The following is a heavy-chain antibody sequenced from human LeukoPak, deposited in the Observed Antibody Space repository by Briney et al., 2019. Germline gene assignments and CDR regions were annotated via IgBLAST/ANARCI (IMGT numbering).Heavy chain of an antibody. CDR1: GYTFTGYY. CDR2: INPNSGGT. J-gene: IGHJ6*03. Sequence: ASVKVSCKASGYTFTGYYMHWVRQAPGQGLEWMGWINPNSGGTNYAQKLQGRVTMTTDTSTSTAYMELRSLRSDDTAVYYCARVPTDSSGYYAPYYYYYMDVWGKGTTVTVSS. CDR3: ARVPTDSSGYYAPYYYYYMDV. V-gene: IGHV1-2*02. D-gene: IGHD3-22*01.